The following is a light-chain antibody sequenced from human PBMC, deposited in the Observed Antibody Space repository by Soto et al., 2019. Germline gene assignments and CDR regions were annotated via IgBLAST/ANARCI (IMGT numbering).Light chain of an antibody. J-gene: IGLJ3*02. V-gene: IGLV2-14*01. CDR1: SRDIGTYFY. CDR3: SSYTSSSTGV. CDR2: EVS. Sequence: QSALTQPASVSGSPGQSLTISCTGTSRDIGTYFYVSWYQHHPGKAPKLMIYEVSNRPSGISSRFSGSKSGNTASLTISGLQAEDEAVYYCSSYTSSSTGVFGGGTKLTVL.